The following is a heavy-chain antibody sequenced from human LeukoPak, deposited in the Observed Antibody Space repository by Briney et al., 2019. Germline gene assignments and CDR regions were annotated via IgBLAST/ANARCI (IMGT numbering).Heavy chain of an antibody. CDR2: IYYSGST. V-gene: IGHV4-59*12. Sequence: SETLSLTCTVSGGSISSYYWSWIRQPPGKGLEWIGYIYYSGSTNYNPSLKSRVTISVDTSKNQFSLKLSSVTAADTAVYYCARGIAAASERAFDVWGQGTVVTVSS. D-gene: IGHD6-13*01. J-gene: IGHJ3*01. CDR3: ARGIAAASERAFDV. CDR1: GGSISSYY.